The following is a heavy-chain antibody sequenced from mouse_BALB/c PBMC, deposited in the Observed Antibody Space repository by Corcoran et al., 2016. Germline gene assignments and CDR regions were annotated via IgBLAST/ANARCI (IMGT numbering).Heavy chain of an antibody. CDR1: GYSFTDYI. CDR3: ARGGGMITTEAWFAY. J-gene: IGHJ3*01. V-gene: IGHV1-39*01. CDR2: INPYYGST. D-gene: IGHD2-4*01. Sequence: EIQLQQTGPELVKPGASVKISCKASGYSFTDYIMLWVKQSHGKSLEWIGNINPYYGSTSYNLKFKGKATLTVDKSSSTAYMQLNSLTSEDSAVYYCARGGGMITTEAWFAYWGQGTLVTVSA.